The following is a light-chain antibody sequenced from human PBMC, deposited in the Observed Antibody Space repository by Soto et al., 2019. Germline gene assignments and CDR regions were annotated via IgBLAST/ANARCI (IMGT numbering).Light chain of an antibody. V-gene: IGKV3-15*01. CDR3: QKYNNWPRT. Sequence: EIVMTQSPATLSVSPGERATLSCRASQSVRSNLAWYQQKPGQAPRLLIYGASTRATGIPARFSGSGSGTEFTLTISSLQSEDFAVYYCQKYNNWPRTFGQGTKV. J-gene: IGKJ1*01. CDR1: QSVRSN. CDR2: GAS.